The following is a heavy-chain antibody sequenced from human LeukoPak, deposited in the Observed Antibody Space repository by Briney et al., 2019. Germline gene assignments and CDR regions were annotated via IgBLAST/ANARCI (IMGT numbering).Heavy chain of an antibody. Sequence: GGSLRLSCAASGFTFSSYEMNWVRQAPGKGLEWVANIKEDGSEKWYMDSVKGRFTISRDNAKNSLYLQMTSLRAEDTAVFYCAKGDYFDYWGQGTLVTVSS. CDR2: IKEDGSEK. J-gene: IGHJ4*02. CDR3: AKGDYFDY. CDR1: GFTFSSYE. D-gene: IGHD3-16*01. V-gene: IGHV3-7*01.